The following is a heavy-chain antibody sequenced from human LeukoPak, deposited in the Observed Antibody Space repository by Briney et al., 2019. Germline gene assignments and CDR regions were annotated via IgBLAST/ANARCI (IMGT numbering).Heavy chain of an antibody. CDR1: GFTFSNFA. CDR3: ARGYLREPFDS. CDR2: VYSGGST. J-gene: IGHJ4*02. V-gene: IGHV3-23*03. D-gene: IGHD1-14*01. Sequence: GGSLRLSCAASGFTFSNFAMSWVRQAPGKGLEWVSVVYSGGSTHYADSVKGRFTISRDNSKNTLYLQMNRLRGEDTAVYYCARGYLREPFDSWGQGTLVIVSS.